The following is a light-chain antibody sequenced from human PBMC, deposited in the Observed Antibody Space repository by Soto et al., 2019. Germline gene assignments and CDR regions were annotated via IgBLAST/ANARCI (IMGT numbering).Light chain of an antibody. CDR1: QSVSNN. CDR3: QQYNNWPAIT. Sequence: EIVLTQSPATLSLSPGERATLSCRAGQSVSNNLACYQQKPGQAPRLLIYGASTRATGIPARFSGSGSGTEFTLTISSLQSEDFAVYYCQQYNNWPAITFGQGTRLEIK. V-gene: IGKV3D-15*01. CDR2: GAS. J-gene: IGKJ5*01.